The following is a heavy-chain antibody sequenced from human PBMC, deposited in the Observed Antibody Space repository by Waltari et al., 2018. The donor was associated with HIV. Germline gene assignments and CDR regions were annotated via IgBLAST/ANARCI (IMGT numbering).Heavy chain of an antibody. Sequence: QVQLQQWGAGLLKPSETLSLTCAVYGGSFSGYYWSWIRQPPGKGLEWIGEINHSGSTNDNPSLKSRVTISVDTSKNQFSLKLSSVTAADTAVYYCALGRSGSLGGDYYYYGMDVWGQGTTVTVSS. J-gene: IGHJ6*02. CDR3: ALGRSGSLGGDYYYYGMDV. D-gene: IGHD1-26*01. CDR1: GGSFSGYY. CDR2: INHSGST. V-gene: IGHV4-34*01.